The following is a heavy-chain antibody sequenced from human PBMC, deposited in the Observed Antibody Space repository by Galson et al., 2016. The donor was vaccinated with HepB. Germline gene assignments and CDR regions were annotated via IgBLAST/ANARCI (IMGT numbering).Heavy chain of an antibody. J-gene: IGHJ4*02. D-gene: IGHD3-10*01. Sequence: SETLSLTCGVSGGSFSGYYWIWIRQPPGKGLEWIGEIDHTGKVDYNPSLKSRVTISTDTSKRQFSLKLSSVTAADSAIYYCTTLFYYGSGRYYNIRDYWGQGTLVTVSS. CDR2: IDHTGKV. V-gene: IGHV4-34*01. CDR3: TTLFYYGSGRYYNIRDY. CDR1: GGSFSGYY.